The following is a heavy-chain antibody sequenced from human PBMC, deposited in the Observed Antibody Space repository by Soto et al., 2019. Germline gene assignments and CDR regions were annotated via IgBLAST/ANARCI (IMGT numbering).Heavy chain of an antibody. CDR1: GFTFSNYA. D-gene: IGHD5-18*01. Sequence: GGSLRLSCAASGFTFSNYAMRWVRQAPGKGLEWVSAISGSGGSTYYADSAKGRFTISRDNSKNTLYLQMNSLRAEDTAVYYCAKEGHLGGYNSDHLYYFDYWGQGALATVSS. CDR2: ISGSGGST. J-gene: IGHJ4*02. V-gene: IGHV3-23*01. CDR3: AKEGHLGGYNSDHLYYFDY.